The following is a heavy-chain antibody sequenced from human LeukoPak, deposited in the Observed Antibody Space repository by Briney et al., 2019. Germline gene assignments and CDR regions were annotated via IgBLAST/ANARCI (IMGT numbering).Heavy chain of an antibody. CDR2: INPNSGGT. CDR3: ARATVDTAMVTDGHYFDY. CDR1: GYTFTVYY. J-gene: IGHJ4*02. Sequence: GASVKVSCKASGYTFTVYYMHWVRHAPGQGLEWMGWINPNSGGTNYAQKFQGRVTMTRDTSISTAYMELSRLRSDDTAVYYCARATVDTAMVTDGHYFDYWGQGTLVTVSS. D-gene: IGHD5-18*01. V-gene: IGHV1-2*02.